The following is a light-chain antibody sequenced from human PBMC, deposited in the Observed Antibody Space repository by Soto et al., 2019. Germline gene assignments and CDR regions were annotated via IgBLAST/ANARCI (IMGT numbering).Light chain of an antibody. J-gene: IGKJ1*01. Sequence: KMTHAPASLFASVGDSVTIAFRASQSISSYLNWQQQKPGKAPKLLIYAASSLQSGVPSMFSGRGDGTDFTLTISSLQPEGFATYYYQESDSSETFGQGTKVDIK. CDR2: AAS. CDR1: QSISSY. CDR3: QESDSSET. V-gene: IGKV1-39*01.